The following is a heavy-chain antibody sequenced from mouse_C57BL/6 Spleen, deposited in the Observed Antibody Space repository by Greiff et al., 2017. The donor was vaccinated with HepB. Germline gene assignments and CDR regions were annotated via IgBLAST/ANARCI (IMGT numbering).Heavy chain of an antibody. CDR1: GFTFSDYY. J-gene: IGHJ4*01. V-gene: IGHV5-16*01. CDR2: INYDGSST. D-gene: IGHD2-1*01. CDR3: ARVGNYVRYAMDY. Sequence: EVHLVESEGGLVQPGSSMKLSCTASGFTFSDYYMAWVRQVPEKGLEWVANINYDGSSTYYLDSLKSRFIISRDNAKNILYLQMSSLKSEDTATYYCARVGNYVRYAMDYWGQGTSVTVSS.